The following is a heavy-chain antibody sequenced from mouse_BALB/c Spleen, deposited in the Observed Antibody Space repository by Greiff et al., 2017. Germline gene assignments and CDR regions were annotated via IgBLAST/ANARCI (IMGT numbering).Heavy chain of an antibody. CDR2: INPYNDGT. CDR1: GYTFTSYV. Sequence: EVHLVESGPELVKPGASVKMSCKASGYTFTSYVMHWVKQKPGQGLEWIGYINPYNDGTKYNEKFKGKATLTSDKSSSTAYMELSSLTSEDSAVYYCARPNYGNYRYFDVWGAGTTVTVSS. V-gene: IGHV1-14*01. CDR3: ARPNYGNYRYFDV. D-gene: IGHD2-1*01. J-gene: IGHJ1*01.